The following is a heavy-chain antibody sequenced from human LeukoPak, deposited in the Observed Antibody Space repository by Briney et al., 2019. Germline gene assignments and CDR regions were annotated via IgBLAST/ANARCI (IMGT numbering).Heavy chain of an antibody. D-gene: IGHD6-19*01. CDR3: AKERSLEIAVAGTIFDH. J-gene: IGHJ4*02. CDR2: IYSGGDT. Sequence: GGSLRPSCAASGFTVSSNYMGWVRQAPGKGLEWGSVIYSGGDTYYADSVKGRFTISRDNSKNMIYLEMSSLKAEDTAVYYCAKERSLEIAVAGTIFDHWGQGTLVTVSS. CDR1: GFTVSSNY. V-gene: IGHV3-66*01.